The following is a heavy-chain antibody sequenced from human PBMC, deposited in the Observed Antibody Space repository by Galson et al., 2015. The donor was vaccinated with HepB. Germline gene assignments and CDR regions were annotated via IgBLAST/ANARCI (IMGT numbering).Heavy chain of an antibody. V-gene: IGHV3-48*01. CDR2: ISSSSSTI. J-gene: IGHJ4*02. Sequence: SLRLSCAASGFTFSSYSMNWVRQAPGKGLEWISYISSSSSTIYYADSVKGRFTISRDNAKNSLFLQMSSLRAEDTAVYYCATLGTGVVVAATNFDYWGQGTLVTVSS. D-gene: IGHD2-15*01. CDR3: ATLGTGVVVAATNFDY. CDR1: GFTFSSYS.